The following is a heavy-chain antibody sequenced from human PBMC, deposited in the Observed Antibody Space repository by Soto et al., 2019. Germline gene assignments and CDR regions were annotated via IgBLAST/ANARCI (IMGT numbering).Heavy chain of an antibody. CDR1: GYTFTSYG. CDR3: ARDPYYDSSGAAGS. CDR2: ISAYNGNT. V-gene: IGHV1-18*04. D-gene: IGHD3-22*01. Sequence: QVKLVQSGAEVKKPGASVKVSCKASGYTFTSYGISWVRQAPGQGLEWMGWISAYNGNTNYAQKLQGRVTMTTVTSTSTAYMELRSRRSDDTAVYYCARDPYYDSSGAAGSWGHGTLVTVSS. J-gene: IGHJ5*01.